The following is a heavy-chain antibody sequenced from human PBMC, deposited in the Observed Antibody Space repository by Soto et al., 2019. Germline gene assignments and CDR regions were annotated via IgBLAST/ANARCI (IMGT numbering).Heavy chain of an antibody. Sequence: QVQLQESGPGLLKPSETLSLTCTVSGASITTFHWSWIRQPPGKGLEWLGYISNSGSTNYNPSLMSRVYISVDTSRNQLSLKLNSGTAADTAVYYCARHRRLDATSDDFWSVYLLDFWGQGALVTVSS. CDR3: ARHRRLDATSDDFWSVYLLDF. D-gene: IGHD3-3*01. V-gene: IGHV4-59*08. CDR2: ISNSGST. J-gene: IGHJ4*02. CDR1: GASITTFH.